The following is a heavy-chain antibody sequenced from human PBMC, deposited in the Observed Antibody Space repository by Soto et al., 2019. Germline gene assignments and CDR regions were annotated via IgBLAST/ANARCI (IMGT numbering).Heavy chain of an antibody. Sequence: HPGGSLRLSCAASGFTFSSYAMSWVRQAPGKGLEWVSAISGSGGSTYYADSVKGRFTISRDNSKNTLYLQMNSLRAEDTAVYYCAKDQIHYDSKLGGAFDIWGQGTMVTVSS. CDR1: GFTFSSYA. CDR3: AKDQIHYDSKLGGAFDI. D-gene: IGHD3-22*01. J-gene: IGHJ3*02. V-gene: IGHV3-23*01. CDR2: ISGSGGST.